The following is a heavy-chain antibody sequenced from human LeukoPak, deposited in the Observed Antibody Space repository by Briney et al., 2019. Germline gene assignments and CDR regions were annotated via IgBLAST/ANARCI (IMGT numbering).Heavy chain of an antibody. CDR2: INHSGST. D-gene: IGHD4-11*01. J-gene: IGHJ5*02. Sequence: SEPLSLTCAVYGGFFSGYYWSGIHEPPGKGLGWIGEINHSGSTNYNPSLKSRVTISVDKSKNQFSLKLSSVTAADTAVYYCAGRPAAVTTTATRINWFDPWGQGTLVTVSS. CDR3: AGRPAAVTTTATRINWFDP. CDR1: GGFFSGYY. V-gene: IGHV4-34*01.